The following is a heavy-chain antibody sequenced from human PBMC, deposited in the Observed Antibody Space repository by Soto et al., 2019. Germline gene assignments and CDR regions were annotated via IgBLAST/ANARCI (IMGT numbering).Heavy chain of an antibody. V-gene: IGHV4-34*01. D-gene: IGHD2-15*01. CDR2: INHSGST. CDR1: GGSFSGYY. CDR3: ARGRGVVTGINYYYGMDV. J-gene: IGHJ6*02. Sequence: PSETLSLTCAVYGGSFSGYYWSWIRQPPGTGLEWIGEINHSGSTNYNPSLKSRVTISVDTSKNQFSLKLSSVTAADTAVYYCARGRGVVTGINYYYGMDVWGQGTTVTVSS.